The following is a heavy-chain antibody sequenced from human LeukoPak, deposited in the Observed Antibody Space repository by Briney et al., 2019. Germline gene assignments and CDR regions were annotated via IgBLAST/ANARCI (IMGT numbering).Heavy chain of an antibody. D-gene: IGHD3-10*01. CDR3: ASITMLYV. J-gene: IGHJ4*02. CDR2: INHSGST. Sequence: PSETLSLTCAVYGGSFSGYYWSWIRQPPGKGLEWIGEINHSGSTNYNPSLKSRVTISVDTSKNQFSLKVTSVTAADTAVYYCASITMLYVWGQGTLVTVSS. CDR1: GGSFSGYY. V-gene: IGHV4-34*01.